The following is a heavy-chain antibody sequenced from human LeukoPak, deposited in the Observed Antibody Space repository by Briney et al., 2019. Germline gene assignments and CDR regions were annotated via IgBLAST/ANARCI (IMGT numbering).Heavy chain of an antibody. J-gene: IGHJ6*02. CDR1: GGSISSYY. CDR3: ARHGPYYDFWSGYYTTYYYGMDV. CDR2: IYYSGST. D-gene: IGHD3-3*01. V-gene: IGHV4-59*08. Sequence: SETLSLTCTVSGGSISSYYWSWIRQPPGKGLEWIGYIYYSGSTNYNPSLKGRVTISVDTSKNQFSLKLSSVTAADTAVYYCARHGPYYDFWSGYYTTYYYGMDVWGQGTTVTVSS.